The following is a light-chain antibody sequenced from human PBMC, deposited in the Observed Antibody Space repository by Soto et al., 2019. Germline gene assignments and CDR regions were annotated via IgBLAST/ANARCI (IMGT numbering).Light chain of an antibody. CDR2: AVT. Sequence: QYALTQPASVSGSPGQSITISCTGNSSDIGGYNFVSWYHQHPGKAPKLLIYAVTNRPSGLPGRFSGSKSGNTASLTISGLQAEDGADYYRASYTTSSPLVFGGGTKLTVL. J-gene: IGLJ2*01. V-gene: IGLV2-14*01. CDR3: ASYTTSSPLV. CDR1: SSDIGGYNF.